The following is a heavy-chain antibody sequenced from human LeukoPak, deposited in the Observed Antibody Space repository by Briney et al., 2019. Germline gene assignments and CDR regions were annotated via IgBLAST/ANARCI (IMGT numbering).Heavy chain of an antibody. D-gene: IGHD6-6*01. CDR3: ARVPSRVAKNWFDP. Sequence: ASVKVSCKASGYTFTSYGISWVRQAPGQGLEWTGWISAYNGNTNYAQKLQGRVTMTTDTSTSTAYMELRSLRSDDTAVYYCARVPSRVAKNWFDPWGQGTLVTVSS. CDR2: ISAYNGNT. J-gene: IGHJ5*02. V-gene: IGHV1-18*01. CDR1: GYTFTSYG.